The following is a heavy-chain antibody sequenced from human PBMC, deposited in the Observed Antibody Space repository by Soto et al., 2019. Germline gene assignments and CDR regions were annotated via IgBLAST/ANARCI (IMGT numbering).Heavy chain of an antibody. CDR3: ARSPPTATYYYYYMDV. D-gene: IGHD4-17*01. J-gene: IGHJ6*03. Sequence: GGSLRLSCAASGFTFSSYSMNWVRQAPGKGLEWVSSISSSSSYIYYADSVKGRFTISRDNAKNSLYLQMNSLRAEDTAVYYCARSPPTATYYYYYMDVWGKGTTVTVSS. CDR2: ISSSSSYI. CDR1: GFTFSSYS. V-gene: IGHV3-21*04.